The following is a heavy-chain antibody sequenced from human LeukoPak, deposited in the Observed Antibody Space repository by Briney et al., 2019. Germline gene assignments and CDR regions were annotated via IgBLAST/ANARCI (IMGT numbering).Heavy chain of an antibody. D-gene: IGHD6-19*01. CDR1: GDSVSSSTAA. V-gene: IGHV6-1*01. CDR2: TYYRSKWYT. J-gene: IGHJ4*02. CDR3: ASGKQWIDY. Sequence: SQTLSLTCAISGDSVSSSTAAWNWVRQSPSRGLEWLGRTYYRSKWYTDYAVSVRSRININPDTSKNQFSLQLNSMTPEDTAVYYCASGKQWIDYWGQGTLVTVSS.